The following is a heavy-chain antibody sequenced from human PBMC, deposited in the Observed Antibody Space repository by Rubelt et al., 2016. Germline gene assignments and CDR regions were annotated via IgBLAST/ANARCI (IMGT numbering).Heavy chain of an antibody. CDR3: ARDPSNTSGFHAYFDY. CDR2: ISTYNGDT. Sequence: QVQLVQSGAEVKEPGASIKVSCKTSGYSFKRYAISWVRQAPGPGLEWMGWISTYNGDTRYAQNFQGRVTMTTDPSTSTAYMELRSLRSDDAAVYSRARDPSNTSGFHAYFDYWGQGTLVTVSS. J-gene: IGHJ4*02. CDR1: GYSFKRYA. D-gene: IGHD3-22*01. V-gene: IGHV1-18*01.